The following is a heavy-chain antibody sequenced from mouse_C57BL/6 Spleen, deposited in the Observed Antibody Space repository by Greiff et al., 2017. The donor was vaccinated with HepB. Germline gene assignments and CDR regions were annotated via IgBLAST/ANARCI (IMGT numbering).Heavy chain of an antibody. CDR1: GYSITSGYY. J-gene: IGHJ3*01. V-gene: IGHV3-6*01. CDR3: ARVDDGYFFAY. Sequence: EVQRVESGPGLVKPSQSLSLTCSVTGYSITSGYYWNWIRQFPGNKLEWMGYISYDGSNNYNPSLKNRISITRDTSKNQFFLKLNSVTTEDTATYYCARVDDGYFFAYWGQGTLVTVSA. CDR2: ISYDGSN. D-gene: IGHD2-3*01.